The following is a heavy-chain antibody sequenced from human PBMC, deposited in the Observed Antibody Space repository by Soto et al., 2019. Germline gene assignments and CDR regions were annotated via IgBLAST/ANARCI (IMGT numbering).Heavy chain of an antibody. V-gene: IGHV4-59*01. CDR2: IYYSGST. CDR1: GGSISSYY. D-gene: IGHD2-21*02. Sequence: PSETLSLTCTVSGGSISSYYWSWIRQPPGKGLEWIGYIYYSGSTNYNPSLKSRVTISVDTSKNQFSLKLSSVTAADTAVYYCARVARISDCRALLXYWSRRTVVPVSS. CDR3: ARVARISDCRALLXY. J-gene: IGHJ4*01.